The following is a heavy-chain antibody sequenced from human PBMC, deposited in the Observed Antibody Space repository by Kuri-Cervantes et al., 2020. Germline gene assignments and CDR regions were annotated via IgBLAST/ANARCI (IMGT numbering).Heavy chain of an antibody. CDR3: AKGVPYSSSWFDY. V-gene: IGHV3-7*03. J-gene: IGHJ4*02. Sequence: GESLKISCAASGFTFSSYLMSWVRQAPGKGLEWVANIKQDGSEKYYVDSVKGRFTISRDNAKNSLYLQMNSLRTEDTALYYCAKGVPYSSSWFDYWGQGTLVTVSS. CDR1: GFTFSSYL. D-gene: IGHD6-13*01. CDR2: IKQDGSEK.